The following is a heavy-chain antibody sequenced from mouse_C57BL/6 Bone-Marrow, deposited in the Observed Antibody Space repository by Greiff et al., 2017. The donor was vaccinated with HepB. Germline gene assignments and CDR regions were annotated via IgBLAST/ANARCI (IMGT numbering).Heavy chain of an antibody. V-gene: IGHV5-4*01. CDR3: ARDYYGSSSHAMDY. Sequence: DVQLVESGGGLVKPGGSLKLSCAASGFTFSSYAMSWVRQTPEKRLEWVATISDGGSYTYYPDNVKGRFTISRDNAKNNLYLQMSHLKSEDTAMYYCARDYYGSSSHAMDYWGQGTSVTVSS. CDR2: ISDGGSYT. J-gene: IGHJ4*01. CDR1: GFTFSSYA. D-gene: IGHD1-1*01.